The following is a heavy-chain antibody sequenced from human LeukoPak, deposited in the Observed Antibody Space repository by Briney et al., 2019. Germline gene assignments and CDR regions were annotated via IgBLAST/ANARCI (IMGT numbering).Heavy chain of an antibody. Sequence: GGSLRLSCAASGFTFSTYEMNWVRQAPGKGLEWVSYISSSGSTIYYADSVKGRFTISRDSAKNSLFLQMNSLRAEDTAVYYCERESMVRGVSYFDYWGQGTLVTVSS. V-gene: IGHV3-48*03. D-gene: IGHD3-10*01. J-gene: IGHJ4*02. CDR2: ISSSGSTI. CDR3: ERESMVRGVSYFDY. CDR1: GFTFSTYE.